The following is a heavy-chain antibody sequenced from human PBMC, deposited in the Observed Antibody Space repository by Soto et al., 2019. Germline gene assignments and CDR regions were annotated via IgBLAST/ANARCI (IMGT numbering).Heavy chain of an antibody. CDR1: GLTFGDYA. Sequence: GGSLSLSCTASGLTFGDYAMSWVRQAPGKGLEWVGFIRSKAYGGTTEYAASVKGRFTISRDDSKSIAYLQMNSLKTEDTAVYYCTTMTRYSWSGSDYYFDYWGQGTLVTVSS. D-gene: IGHD5-18*01. CDR2: IRSKAYGGTT. CDR3: TTMTRYSWSGSDYYFDY. V-gene: IGHV3-49*04. J-gene: IGHJ4*02.